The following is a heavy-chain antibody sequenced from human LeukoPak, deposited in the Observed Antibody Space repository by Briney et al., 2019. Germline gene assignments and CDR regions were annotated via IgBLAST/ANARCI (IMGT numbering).Heavy chain of an antibody. CDR1: GYTFTGYY. Sequence: GASVKVSCXASGYTFTGYYMHWVRQAHGQGLEWVGRINPNSGGTNYAQKFQGRVTMTRDTSISTAYMELSRLRSDDTAVYYCAREGLGIDAFDIWGQGTMVTVSS. CDR3: AREGLGIDAFDI. V-gene: IGHV1-2*06. CDR2: INPNSGGT. J-gene: IGHJ3*02. D-gene: IGHD7-27*01.